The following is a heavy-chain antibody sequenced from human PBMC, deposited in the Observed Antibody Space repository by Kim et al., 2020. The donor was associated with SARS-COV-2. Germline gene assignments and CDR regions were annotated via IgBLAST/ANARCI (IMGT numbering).Heavy chain of an antibody. CDR3: ARGRDGYNYVDY. J-gene: IGHJ4*02. D-gene: IGHD5-12*01. Sequence: YDNPSLKSRVTISVDTSKNQFSLKLGSVTAADTAVYYCARGRDGYNYVDYWGQGTLVTVSS. V-gene: IGHV4-31*02.